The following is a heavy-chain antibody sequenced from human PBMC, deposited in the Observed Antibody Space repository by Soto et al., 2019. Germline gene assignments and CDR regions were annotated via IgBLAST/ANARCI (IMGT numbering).Heavy chain of an antibody. CDR2: IYYSGST. CDR3: ARDEYGSGSYDWFDP. D-gene: IGHD3-10*01. V-gene: IGHV4-59*01. Sequence: QVQLQESGPGLVKPSETLSLTCTVSGGSISSYYWSWIRQPPGKGLEWIGYIYYSGSTNYNPSLKSRVTISVDTSKNQFSLKLSSVTAADTAVYYCARDEYGSGSYDWFDPWGQGTLVTVSS. J-gene: IGHJ5*02. CDR1: GGSISSYY.